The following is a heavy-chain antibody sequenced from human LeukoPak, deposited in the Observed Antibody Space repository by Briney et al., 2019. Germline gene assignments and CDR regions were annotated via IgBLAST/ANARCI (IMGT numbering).Heavy chain of an antibody. V-gene: IGHV3-7*03. CDR1: KFTLSDFW. CDR3: AKGRYSSSWYVGDDYFDY. Sequence: PGGSLRLSCAASKFTLSDFWMSWVRQAPGKGLEWVANINQDGSDKNYVDSVKGRFTISRDNSKNTLYLQMNSLRAEDTAVYYCAKGRYSSSWYVGDDYFDYWGQGTLVTVSS. D-gene: IGHD6-13*01. CDR2: INQDGSDK. J-gene: IGHJ4*02.